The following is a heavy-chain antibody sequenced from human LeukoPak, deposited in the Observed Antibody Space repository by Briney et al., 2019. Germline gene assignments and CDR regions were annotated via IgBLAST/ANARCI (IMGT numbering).Heavy chain of an antibody. V-gene: IGHV1-69*05. CDR2: IILIFGTA. J-gene: IGHJ3*02. D-gene: IGHD2-15*01. CDR1: GCTFSSYA. Sequence: SVKVSCKASGCTFSSYAISWVRQAPGQGLEWMGGIILIFGTANYAQKFQGRVTITTDEYTTTAYMELSRLRSEDTAVYYCARGRGSGTNAFDIWGQGTVVTVSS. CDR3: ARGRGSGTNAFDI.